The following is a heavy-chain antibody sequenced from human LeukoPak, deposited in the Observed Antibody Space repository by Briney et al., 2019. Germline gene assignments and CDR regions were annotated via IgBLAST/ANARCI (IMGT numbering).Heavy chain of an antibody. CDR1: GFRFGGYA. D-gene: IGHD3-10*02. CDR2: IRSKALYGTS. V-gene: IGHV3-49*04. CDR3: VRESVRDYYFDY. Sequence: GGSLILSCTGSGFRFGGYALSWVRQAPGKGLEWVGFIRSKALYGTSEYAASVEGRFTISRDDSNSIAYLQMNSLKTEDTAVYFCVRESVRDYYFDYWGQGTLVTVSS. J-gene: IGHJ4*02.